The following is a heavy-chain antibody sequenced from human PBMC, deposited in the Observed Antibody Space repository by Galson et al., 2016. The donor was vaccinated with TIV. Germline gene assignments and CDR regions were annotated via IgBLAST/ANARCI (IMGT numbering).Heavy chain of an antibody. J-gene: IGHJ6*02. CDR3: ARERRYCGNECFLQYYYGMDV. V-gene: IGHV3-66*02. D-gene: IGHD2-21*01. CDR1: TLNVNDNY. Sequence: SLRLSCAASTLNVNDNYMTWVRQAPGKGLEWVSIISSGGATHYSDSVRGRFTMSRDTDKNTLYLQMTSLRAEDTAVYYCARERRYCGNECFLQYYYGMDVWGQGTPVTVSS. CDR2: ISSGGAT.